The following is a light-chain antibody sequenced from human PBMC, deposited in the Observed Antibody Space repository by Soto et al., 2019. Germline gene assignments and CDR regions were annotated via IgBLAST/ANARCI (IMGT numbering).Light chain of an antibody. CDR3: QQYGSSPWT. V-gene: IGKV3-20*01. Sequence: EIVLTQSPGTLSLSPGERATLSCRASQSVSSSYLAWYQQKHGQAPRLLIYGASSRATGIPDRFSGSGSGTDLTITISRLEPEDFEVYYCQQYGSSPWTFGQGTKVDIK. CDR1: QSVSSSY. CDR2: GAS. J-gene: IGKJ1*01.